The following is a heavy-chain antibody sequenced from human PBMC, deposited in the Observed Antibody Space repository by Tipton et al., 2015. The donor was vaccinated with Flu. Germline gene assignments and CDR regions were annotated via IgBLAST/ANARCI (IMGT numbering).Heavy chain of an antibody. D-gene: IGHD2-2*01. J-gene: IGHJ4*02. Sequence: TLSLTCSVSGDSVTSSYWIWVRQPPGQGLQLIGHIYYSGSTHYNPSLKSRVTLSIDTSKNQFSLKLSPVTAADTAVYYCASSDCRSTRCSFDYWGQGTLVTVSS. CDR2: IYYSGST. V-gene: IGHV4-59*04. CDR3: ASSDCRSTRCSFDY. CDR1: GDSVTSSY.